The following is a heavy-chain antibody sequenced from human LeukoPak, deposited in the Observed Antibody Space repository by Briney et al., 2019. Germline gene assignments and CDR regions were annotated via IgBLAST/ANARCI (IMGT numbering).Heavy chain of an antibody. CDR1: GYTFTGYY. V-gene: IGHV1-8*02. Sequence: ASVKVSCKASGYTFTGYYMHWVRQAPGQGLEWMGWINPNSGNTGYAQKFQGRVTVTRNTSISTAYMELSSLRSEDTAVYYCARADYYGSGSSIRRKFDPWGQGTLVTVSS. D-gene: IGHD3-10*01. CDR3: ARADYYGSGSSIRRKFDP. CDR2: INPNSGNT. J-gene: IGHJ5*02.